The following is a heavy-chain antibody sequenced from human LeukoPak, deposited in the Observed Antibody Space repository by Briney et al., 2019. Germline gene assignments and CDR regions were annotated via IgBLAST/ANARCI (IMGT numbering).Heavy chain of an antibody. J-gene: IGHJ4*02. CDR3: ARGAPPNYYDSSGLFDY. CDR1: GFTFSSYA. D-gene: IGHD3-22*01. Sequence: GGSLRLSCAASGFTFSSYAMSWVRQAPGKGLEWVSAISGSGGSTYYADSVKGRFAISRDNSKNTLYLQMNSLRAEDTAVYYCARGAPPNYYDSSGLFDYWGQGTLVTVSS. CDR2: ISGSGGST. V-gene: IGHV3-23*01.